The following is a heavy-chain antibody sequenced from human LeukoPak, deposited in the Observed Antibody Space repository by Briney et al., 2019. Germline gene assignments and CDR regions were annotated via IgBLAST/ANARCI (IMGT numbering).Heavy chain of an antibody. Sequence: SQTLSLTFTVSGYSITRGYYWGWTRQPPGKGLEWIGSINHSGSTYYTLSLKSRVTISVDTSKNQVSLKLSSVTAADTAVYYCARVTQGELGDPFDPWGQGTLVTVSS. D-gene: IGHD3-10*01. CDR2: INHSGST. J-gene: IGHJ5*02. CDR3: ARVTQGELGDPFDP. CDR1: GYSITRGYY. V-gene: IGHV4-38-2*02.